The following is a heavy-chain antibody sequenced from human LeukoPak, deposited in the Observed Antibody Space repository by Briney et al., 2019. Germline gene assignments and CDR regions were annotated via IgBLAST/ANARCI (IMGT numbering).Heavy chain of an antibody. D-gene: IGHD3-9*01. CDR3: ARGGRSYDILAGFYPYYFDY. Sequence: SETLSLTCTVSGGSISSYYWNWIRQPPGKGLEWIASIFYSGSTNYNPSLKSRVTISVDTSKNQFSLKLSSVTAADTAVYYCARGGRSYDILAGFYPYYFDYWGQGTLVTVSS. CDR2: IFYSGST. V-gene: IGHV4-59*08. J-gene: IGHJ4*02. CDR1: GGSISSYY.